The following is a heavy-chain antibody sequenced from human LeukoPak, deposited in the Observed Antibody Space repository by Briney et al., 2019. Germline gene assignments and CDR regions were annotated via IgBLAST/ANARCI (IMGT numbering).Heavy chain of an antibody. V-gene: IGHV6-1*01. CDR3: ARRLTQYDCFDP. D-gene: IGHD2-2*01. J-gene: IGHJ5*02. CDR2: TYYRSTWYN. Sequence: SQTLSLTCAISGDSVSSNSAAWNWIRQSPSRGLEWLGGTYYRSTWYNDYAVSVRGRMTVNPDTSKNQFSLHLNSVTPEDTAVYYCARRLTQYDCFDPWGQGILVTVSS. CDR1: GDSVSSNSAA.